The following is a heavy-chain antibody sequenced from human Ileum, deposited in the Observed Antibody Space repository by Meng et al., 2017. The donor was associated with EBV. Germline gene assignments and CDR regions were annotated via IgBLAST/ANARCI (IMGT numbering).Heavy chain of an antibody. J-gene: IGHJ5*02. CDR3: ARDLRYGLKLLPYYSDP. Sequence: GQLLQSGAEVKKPGASVKVSCKASGYTFINYAIHWVRQAPGQGLEWMGWINTGNGNTKFSQTFQGRVSIRRDTSASTVYMELSSLRSEDTAVYYCARDLRYGLKLLPYYSDPWGQGTLVTVSS. D-gene: IGHD2/OR15-2a*01. CDR1: GYTFINYA. CDR2: INTGNGNT. V-gene: IGHV1-3*04.